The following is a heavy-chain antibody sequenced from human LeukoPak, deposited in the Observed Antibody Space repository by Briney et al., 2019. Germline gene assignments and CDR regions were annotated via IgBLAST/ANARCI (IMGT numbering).Heavy chain of an antibody. J-gene: IGHJ4*02. Sequence: SETLSLTCTVSGGSISSYYWSWLRQPPGKGLEGFGYIYYSGSTNYNPSLKSRVTISVDTSKNQFSLKLSSVTAADTAVYYCARASNLWLESKNGFDYWGQGTLVTVSS. CDR1: GGSISSYY. V-gene: IGHV4-59*01. CDR3: ARASNLWLESKNGFDY. D-gene: IGHD3-10*01. CDR2: IYYSGST.